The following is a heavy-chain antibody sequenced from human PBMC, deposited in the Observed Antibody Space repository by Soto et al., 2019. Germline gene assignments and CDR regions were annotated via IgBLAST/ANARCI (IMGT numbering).Heavy chain of an antibody. CDR1: GGSISSYY. CDR3: ARSHIVPRLFMYPYDY. CDR2: IYYSAST. D-gene: IGHD5-12*01. J-gene: IGHJ4*02. V-gene: IGHV4-59*08. Sequence: SETLSLTCTVSGGSISSYYWSWIRQPPGKGLEWIGYIYYSASTNYNPSLKSRVTISVDTSKNQFSLNLSSVTAADTAVYYCARSHIVPRLFMYPYDYWGQGTLVTVSS.